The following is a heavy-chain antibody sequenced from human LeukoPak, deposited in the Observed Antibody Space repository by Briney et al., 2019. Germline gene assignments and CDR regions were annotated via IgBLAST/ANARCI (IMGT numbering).Heavy chain of an antibody. D-gene: IGHD2-2*01. Sequence: GASVKVSCKASGYTFTSYDISWVRQAPGQGLEWMGGIIPIFGTANYAQKFQGRVTITADKSTSTAYMELSSLRSEDTAVYYCARDAGSIVVVPADYNWFDPWGQGTLVTVSS. CDR2: IIPIFGTA. CDR3: ARDAGSIVVVPADYNWFDP. V-gene: IGHV1-69*06. J-gene: IGHJ5*02. CDR1: GYTFTSYD.